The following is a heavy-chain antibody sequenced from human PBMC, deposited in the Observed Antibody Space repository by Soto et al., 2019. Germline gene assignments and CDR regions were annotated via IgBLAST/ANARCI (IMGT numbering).Heavy chain of an antibody. CDR3: AHRKKGVYDSSGPIRVFDY. CDR1: GFSLSTSGVG. CDR2: IYWNDDK. J-gene: IGHJ4*02. Sequence: ASGPTLVNPTQTLTLTCTFSGFSLSTSGVGVGWIRQPPGKALEWLALIYWNDDKRYSPSLKSRLTITKDTSKNQVVLTMTNMDPVDTATYYCAHRKKGVYDSSGPIRVFDYWGQGTLVTVSS. V-gene: IGHV2-5*01. D-gene: IGHD3-22*01.